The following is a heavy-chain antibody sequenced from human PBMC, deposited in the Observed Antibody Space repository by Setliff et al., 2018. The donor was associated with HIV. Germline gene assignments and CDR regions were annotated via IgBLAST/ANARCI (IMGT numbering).Heavy chain of an antibody. CDR2: VSHTGNT. D-gene: IGHD1-26*01. V-gene: IGHV4-59*11. CDR1: GDSSNTHY. Sequence: SQTLSLTCTVSGDSSNTHYWSWIRQPPGKGLEWIGYVSHTGNTNSNPSLKSRVTISVDTSKNEFTLRLRSVTAADTAIYYCARSTVGVGATFPWGRGTLVTVSS. J-gene: IGHJ4*02. CDR3: ARSTVGVGATFP.